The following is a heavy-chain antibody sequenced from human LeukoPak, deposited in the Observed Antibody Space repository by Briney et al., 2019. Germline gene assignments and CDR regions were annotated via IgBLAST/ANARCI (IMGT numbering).Heavy chain of an antibody. CDR3: ATGGGWVGGFGVVTYIDV. CDR1: GFTFGGYW. D-gene: IGHD3-3*01. J-gene: IGHJ6*03. CDR2: IDNNGHGI. Sequence: QPGESLTLSCAASGFTFGGYWMHWLRQRPEKGLELVSRIDNNGHGIVYEDSVKARFTTSRDNAKNTLYLQMNSLRFEDTGVDYCATGGGWVGGFGVVTYIDVWGKGTTVTVSS. V-gene: IGHV3-74*03.